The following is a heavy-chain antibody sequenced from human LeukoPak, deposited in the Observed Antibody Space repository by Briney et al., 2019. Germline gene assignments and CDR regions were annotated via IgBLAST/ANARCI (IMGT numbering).Heavy chain of an antibody. Sequence: GGSLRLSCAASGFTFSSYAMSWVRQAPVKELEWVSAISGSGGSTYYADSVKGRFTISRDNSKNTLYLQMNSLRAEDTAVYYCAKLPILYCSSTSCYLWGQGTLVTVSS. D-gene: IGHD2-2*01. CDR1: GFTFSSYA. V-gene: IGHV3-23*01. J-gene: IGHJ4*02. CDR2: ISGSGGST. CDR3: AKLPILYCSSTSCYL.